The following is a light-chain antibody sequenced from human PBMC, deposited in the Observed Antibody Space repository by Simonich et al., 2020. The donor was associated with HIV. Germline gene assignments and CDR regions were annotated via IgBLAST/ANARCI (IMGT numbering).Light chain of an antibody. CDR1: QSVSSN. V-gene: IGKV3-15*01. CDR3: QQYNNWPPWT. CDR2: GAS. J-gene: IGKJ1*01. Sequence: EIVMTRSPATLSVSPGERATLSCRASQSVSSNLAWYQQKPGQAPRLLIYGASTRATGIPARFSGGGSGTEFTLTISSMQSEDFAVYYCQQYNNWPPWTFGQGTKVEIK.